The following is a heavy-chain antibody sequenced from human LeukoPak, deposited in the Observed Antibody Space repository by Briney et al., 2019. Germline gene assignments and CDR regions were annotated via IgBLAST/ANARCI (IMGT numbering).Heavy chain of an antibody. V-gene: IGHV4-59*01. CDR3: ATYYYDSSGYYGWFDP. CDR1: DDSIIMYY. CDR2: IYYSGST. J-gene: IGHJ5*02. Sequence: SETLSLTCSVSDDSIIMYYWTWIRQPPGKGLEWIGYIYYSGSTNYNPSLKSRVTISVDTSKNQFSLKLSSVTAADTAVYYCATYYYDSSGYYGWFDPWGQGTLVTVSS. D-gene: IGHD3-22*01.